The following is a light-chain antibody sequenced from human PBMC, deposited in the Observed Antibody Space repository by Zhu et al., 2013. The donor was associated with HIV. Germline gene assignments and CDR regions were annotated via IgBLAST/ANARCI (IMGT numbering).Light chain of an antibody. Sequence: ALTQSAPVSGSPGQSITISCTATNSDVGSHSLVSWYQQQPGKVPQLLLYEVGRRPSGVSNRFSGSKSGSTASLTISGLQAEDEGDYFCCSYGGTTSWVFGGGTKVTVL. CDR3: CSYGGTTSWV. CDR1: NSDVGSHSL. V-gene: IGLV2-23*02. J-gene: IGLJ3*02. CDR2: EVG.